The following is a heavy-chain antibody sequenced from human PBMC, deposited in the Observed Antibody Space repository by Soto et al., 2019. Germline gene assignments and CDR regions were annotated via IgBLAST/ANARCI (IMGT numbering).Heavy chain of an antibody. V-gene: IGHV3-64D*08. J-gene: IGHJ4*02. D-gene: IGHD4-17*01. CDR1: GFIFSDYA. CDR2: IKYNGEVI. Sequence: AGGSLRLSFSASGFIFSDYAMYWVRQAPGKGLECLPGIKYNGEVIESADSVKDRIFSSRDNSKATLYLQITGLGPEDTAIYYCAKRASYGAKVKFFDSWGQGTPVTVSS. CDR3: AKRASYGAKVKFFDS.